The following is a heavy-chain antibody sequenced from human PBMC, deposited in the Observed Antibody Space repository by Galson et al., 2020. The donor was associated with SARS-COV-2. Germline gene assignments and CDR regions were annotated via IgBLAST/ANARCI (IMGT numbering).Heavy chain of an antibody. Sequence: GGSLRLSCKGSGYSFSSYWITWVRQMPGKGLEWMGRIDPIDSYTNYSPSLQGHVTISADKSISTAYLQWSSLQASDTAIYYCARRTSQELLDYWGQGTVVTVSS. D-gene: IGHD3-10*01. V-gene: IGHV5-10-1*01. CDR1: GYSFSSYW. J-gene: IGHJ4*02. CDR2: IDPIDSYT. CDR3: ARRTSQELLDY.